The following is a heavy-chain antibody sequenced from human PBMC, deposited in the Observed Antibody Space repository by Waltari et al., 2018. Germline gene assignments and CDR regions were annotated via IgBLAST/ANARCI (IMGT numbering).Heavy chain of an antibody. V-gene: IGHV4-39*07. CDR3: ARRVVTTGGVDY. J-gene: IGHJ4*02. CDR1: GGSISSTTYY. Sequence: QLQLQESGPRLVRPSETLSLTCTVSGGSISSTTYYWAWIRQTPGKGLEWIVNVHYSGTPYYNPSLRSRVTRSVDTSKNQFSLNLRSLTAADPAVYYCARRVVTTGGVDYWGQGTLVTVSS. CDR2: VHYSGTP. D-gene: IGHD2-21*02.